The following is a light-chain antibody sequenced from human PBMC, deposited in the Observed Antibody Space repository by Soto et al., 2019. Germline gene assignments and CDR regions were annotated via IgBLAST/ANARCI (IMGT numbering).Light chain of an antibody. Sequence: QAVVTQPASVSGSPGQSITISCTGASSDVGAYNYVSWYQQHPGKAPKLMIYEVSNRPTGVSNRFSGSKSGNTASLTISGLQAEDEADYYCGSYTSSSTYVFGTGTKLTVL. V-gene: IGLV2-14*01. CDR2: EVS. CDR3: GSYTSSSTYV. J-gene: IGLJ1*01. CDR1: SSDVGAYNY.